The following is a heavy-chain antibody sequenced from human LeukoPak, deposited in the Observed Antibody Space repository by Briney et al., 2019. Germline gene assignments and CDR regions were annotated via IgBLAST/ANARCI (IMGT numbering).Heavy chain of an antibody. CDR2: IYPGDSDT. V-gene: IGHV5-51*01. Sequence: GESLQISCKGSGYSFTSYWIGWVRQMPGKGLEWMGIIYPGDSDTRYSPSFQGQVTISADKSISTAYLQWSSLKASDTAMYYCARHATLGYCSSTSCYTAGYYYYGMDVWGQGTTVTVSS. D-gene: IGHD2-2*02. CDR3: ARHATLGYCSSTSCYTAGYYYYGMDV. J-gene: IGHJ6*02. CDR1: GYSFTSYW.